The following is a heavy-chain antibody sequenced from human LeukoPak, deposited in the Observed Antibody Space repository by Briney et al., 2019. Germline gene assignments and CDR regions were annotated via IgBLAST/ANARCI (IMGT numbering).Heavy chain of an antibody. D-gene: IGHD1-26*01. Sequence: GGSLRLSCAASGFTFPNYVMSWVRQAPGRGLEWVSSISDNGGNTYYADSVKGRFTISRDNSKNTLYLQMNSLRLEDAAVYYCANEYSKGDVWGQGTMVTVSS. J-gene: IGHJ3*01. CDR1: GFTFPNYV. CDR2: ISDNGGNT. CDR3: ANEYSKGDV. V-gene: IGHV3-23*01.